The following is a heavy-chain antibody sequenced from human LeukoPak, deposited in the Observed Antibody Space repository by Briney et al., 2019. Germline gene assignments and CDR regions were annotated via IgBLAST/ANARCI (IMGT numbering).Heavy chain of an antibody. CDR1: GYTFTDSY. V-gene: IGHV1-2*02. CDR2: INPNSGGT. CDR3: AQHLDGQLWIFDY. J-gene: IGHJ4*02. D-gene: IGHD5-18*01. Sequence: ASVKVSCKASGYTFTDSYMHWVRQAPGQGLEWMGWINPNSGGTNYAHKFQGRVTMTRDTPISTAYMELRSLRSDDTAVYYCAQHLDGQLWIFDYWGQGTEVTVSS.